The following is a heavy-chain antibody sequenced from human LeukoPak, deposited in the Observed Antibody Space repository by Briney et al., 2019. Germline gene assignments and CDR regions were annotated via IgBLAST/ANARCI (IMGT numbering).Heavy chain of an antibody. CDR1: GFTFRSYE. Sequence: GGSPRLSCAASGFTFRSYEMNWVRQAPGKGLEWVSYISSSGSTIYYADSVKGRFTISRDNAKNSLYLQMNSLRAEDTAVYYCARGHSAGSAEYFQHWGQGTLVTVSS. CDR2: ISSSGSTI. D-gene: IGHD2-15*01. J-gene: IGHJ1*01. CDR3: ARGHSAGSAEYFQH. V-gene: IGHV3-48*03.